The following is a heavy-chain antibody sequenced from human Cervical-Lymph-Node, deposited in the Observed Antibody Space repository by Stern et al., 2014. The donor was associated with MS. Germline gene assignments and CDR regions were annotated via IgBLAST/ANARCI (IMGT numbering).Heavy chain of an antibody. CDR3: ATDRGVK. V-gene: IGHV1-24*01. D-gene: IGHD3-10*01. Sequence: QVQLGQSGAEVKKPGASVTVSCNVSGHPLSELAIHWLRQLPTSGLEWLGQFDPEDGETVYAQRLQGRLTMTEDTTTGTAYMTLTALTSDDTAVYYRATDRGVKWGPGTLVAVSS. CDR2: FDPEDGET. CDR1: GHPLSELA. J-gene: IGHJ4*02.